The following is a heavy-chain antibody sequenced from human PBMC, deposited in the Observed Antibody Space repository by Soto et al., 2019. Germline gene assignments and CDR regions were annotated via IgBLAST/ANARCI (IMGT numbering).Heavy chain of an antibody. V-gene: IGHV3-23*01. J-gene: IGHJ4*02. CDR1: GFTFSSYA. CDR2: ISGSGGST. Sequence: VGSLRLSCAASGFTFSSYAMSWVRQAPGKGLEWVSAISGSGGSTYYADSVKGRFTISRDNSKNTLYLQMNSLRAGDTAVYYCAKDRPGYDILTGYYNPSDYWGQGTLVTVSS. CDR3: AKDRPGYDILTGYYNPSDY. D-gene: IGHD3-9*01.